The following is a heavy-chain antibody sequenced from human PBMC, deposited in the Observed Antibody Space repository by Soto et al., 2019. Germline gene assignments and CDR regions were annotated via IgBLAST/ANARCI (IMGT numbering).Heavy chain of an antibody. J-gene: IGHJ6*02. CDR3: ARTSYSSSPFYYFMDV. CDR2: IYYSGYT. CDR1: GGSLNSDGFY. V-gene: IGHV4-31*03. D-gene: IGHD6-6*01. Sequence: KTSETLSLTCSVSGGSLNSDGFYWSWIRQLPGKGLEWMGYIYYSGYTYYNPSLQSRITMSVDASKNQLTLRLRSVTAADTAVYYCARTSYSSSPFYYFMDVWGQGTTVTVSS.